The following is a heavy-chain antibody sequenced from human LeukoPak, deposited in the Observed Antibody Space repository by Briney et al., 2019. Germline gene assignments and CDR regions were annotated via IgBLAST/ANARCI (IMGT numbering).Heavy chain of an antibody. V-gene: IGHV4-39*07. J-gene: IGHJ4*02. CDR2: IYYSGDT. D-gene: IGHD3-10*01. Sequence: SETLSLTCPLSGAFIGNNRYYWGWLRQPPGKGLEWFGNIYYSGDTSYNPCLKSRVTMSVNTPKNQFSLKLSSVTAADTAVYYCARDRIRFGELSYFDYWGQGSLVTVSP. CDR3: ARDRIRFGELSYFDY. CDR1: GAFIGNNRYY.